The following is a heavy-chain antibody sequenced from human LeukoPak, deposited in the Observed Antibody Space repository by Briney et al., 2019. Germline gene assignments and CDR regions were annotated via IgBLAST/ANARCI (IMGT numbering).Heavy chain of an antibody. D-gene: IGHD3-3*01. J-gene: IGHJ5*02. V-gene: IGHV4-34*01. Sequence: SETLSLTCAVYGGSFSGYYWSWIRQPPGKGLEWIGEINHSGSTNYNPSLKSRVTISVDTSKNQFSLKLSSVTAADTAVYYCARLRRIYYDFWSGYYPSFRFDPWGQGTLVTVSS. CDR1: GGSFSGYY. CDR2: INHSGST. CDR3: ARLRRIYYDFWSGYYPSFRFDP.